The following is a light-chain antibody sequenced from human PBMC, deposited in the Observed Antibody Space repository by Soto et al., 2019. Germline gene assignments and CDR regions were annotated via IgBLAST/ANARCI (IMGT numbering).Light chain of an antibody. V-gene: IGKV3-15*01. Sequence: EFVLTQSPGTLSLSPGERATLSCRASQSVRSNLAWYQQKPGQAPRLLIYGTSTRATGIPARFSGSGSGTEFTLTISSLQSEDSALYYCQEYNNWPLWTFGQGTKVDIK. CDR2: GTS. J-gene: IGKJ1*01. CDR1: QSVRSN. CDR3: QEYNNWPLWT.